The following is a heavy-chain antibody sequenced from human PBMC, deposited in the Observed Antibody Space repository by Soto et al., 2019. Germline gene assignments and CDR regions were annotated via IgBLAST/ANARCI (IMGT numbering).Heavy chain of an antibody. CDR3: ARGTMIVVVITDWYFNL. CDR1: GFTFSSYW. V-gene: IGHV3-7*01. Sequence: PGGSLRLSCAASGFTFSSYWMSWVRQAPGKGLEWVANIKQDGSEKYYVDSVKGRFTISRDNAKNSLYLQMNSLRAEDTAVYYCARGTMIVVVITDWYFNLWGRGTLVTVS. J-gene: IGHJ2*01. D-gene: IGHD3-22*01. CDR2: IKQDGSEK.